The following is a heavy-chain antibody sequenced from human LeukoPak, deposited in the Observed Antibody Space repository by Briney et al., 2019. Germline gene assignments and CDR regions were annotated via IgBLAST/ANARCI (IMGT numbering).Heavy chain of an antibody. CDR3: ARTYYYNSSGYWHDFDY. D-gene: IGHD3-22*01. V-gene: IGHV4-34*04. Sequence: SETLSLTFSVYAGSFSGYYWSWIPQPPAKGLERIVQINHSESPNNKPSLKSRDTISVDTSKNQFSLKLSSVTAADTAVYYCARTYYYNSSGYWHDFDYWGQGTLVTVSS. CDR2: INHSESP. J-gene: IGHJ4*02. CDR1: AGSFSGYY.